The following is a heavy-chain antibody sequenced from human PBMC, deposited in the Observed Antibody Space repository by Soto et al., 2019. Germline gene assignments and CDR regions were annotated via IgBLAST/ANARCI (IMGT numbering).Heavy chain of an antibody. CDR3: AREVATSIRPRPEKHLDY. J-gene: IGHJ4*02. Sequence: GASVEVGCKASGYTFSNYAFTWVRQAPGQGLEWMGWISAYNGNTDYAQNLQGRVTMTTDTSTSTAYMELRSLRSDDTAVYYCAREVATSIRPRPEKHLDYWGQGTLVTVSS. CDR2: ISAYNGNT. D-gene: IGHD3-3*02. V-gene: IGHV1-18*01. CDR1: GYTFSNYA.